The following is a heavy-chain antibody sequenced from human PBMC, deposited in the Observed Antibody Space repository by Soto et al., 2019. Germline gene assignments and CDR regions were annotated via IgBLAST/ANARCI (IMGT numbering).Heavy chain of an antibody. J-gene: IGHJ4*02. V-gene: IGHV3-33*01. CDR3: ARGPGYYDSSGYYCHFDY. D-gene: IGHD3-22*01. CDR2: IWYDGSNK. Sequence: QVQLVESGGGVVQPGRSLRLSCAASGFTFSSYGMHWVRQAPGKGLEWVAVIWYDGSNKYYADSVKGRFTISRDNSKNTLYLQMNSLRAEDTAVYYCARGPGYYDSSGYYCHFDYWGQGTLVTVSS. CDR1: GFTFSSYG.